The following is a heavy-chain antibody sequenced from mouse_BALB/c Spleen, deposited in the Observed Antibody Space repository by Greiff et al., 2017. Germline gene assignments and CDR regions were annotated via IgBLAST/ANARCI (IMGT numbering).Heavy chain of an antibody. J-gene: IGHJ3*01. V-gene: IGHV1-69*02. CDR1: GYTFTSYW. D-gene: IGHD1-2*01. CDR2: IDPSDSET. CDR3: AREGYGYD. Sequence: QVQLKQPGAELVKPGAPVKLSCKASGYTFTSYWMNWVKQRPGRGLEWIGRIDPSDSETHYNQKFKDKATLTVDKSSSTAYIQLSSLTSEDSAVYYCAREGYGYDWGQGTLVTVSA.